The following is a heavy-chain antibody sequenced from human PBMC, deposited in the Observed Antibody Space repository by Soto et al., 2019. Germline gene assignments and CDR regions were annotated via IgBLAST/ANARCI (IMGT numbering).Heavy chain of an antibody. V-gene: IGHV3-30*18. CDR3: AKEASGYDSPYYFDY. CDR2: ISYDGSNK. CDR1: GFTFSSYG. J-gene: IGHJ4*02. Sequence: QVQLVESGGGVVQPGRSLRLSCAASGFTFSSYGMHWVRQAPGKGLEWVAVISYDGSNKYYADSVKGRFTISRDNSKNTLYLQMNSLRAEDTAVYYCAKEASGYDSPYYFDYWGQGTLVTVSS. D-gene: IGHD5-12*01.